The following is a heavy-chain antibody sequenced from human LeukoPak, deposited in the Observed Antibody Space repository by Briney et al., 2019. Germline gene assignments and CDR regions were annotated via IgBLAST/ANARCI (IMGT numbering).Heavy chain of an antibody. V-gene: IGHV3-48*01. CDR3: ARAGFTFSDYFGSFFDY. D-gene: IGHD3-10*01. CDR2: ISSSSSTI. CDR1: GFTFSSYS. J-gene: IGHJ4*02. Sequence: GGSLRPSCAASGFTFSSYSMNWVRQAPGKGLEWVSHISSSSSTIYYADSVKGRFTISRDNAKNSLYLQMNSLRAEDTAVYYCARAGFTFSDYFGSFFDYWGQGTLVTVSS.